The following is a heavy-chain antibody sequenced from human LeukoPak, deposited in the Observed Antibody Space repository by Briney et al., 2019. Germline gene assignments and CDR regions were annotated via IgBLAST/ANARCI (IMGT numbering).Heavy chain of an antibody. J-gene: IGHJ4*02. D-gene: IGHD5-24*01. V-gene: IGHV4-39*01. CDR1: GGSISSSSYY. CDR2: IYYSGST. CDR3: ARLKKMDQIDY. Sequence: PSETLSLTCTVSGGSISSSSYYWGWIRQPPGKGLERIGSIYYSGSTYYNPSLKSRVTISVDTSKNQFSLKLSSVTAADTAVYYCARLKKMDQIDYWGQGTLVTVSS.